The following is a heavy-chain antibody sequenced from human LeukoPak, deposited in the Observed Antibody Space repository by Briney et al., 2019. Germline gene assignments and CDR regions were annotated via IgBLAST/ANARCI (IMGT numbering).Heavy chain of an antibody. D-gene: IGHD4-17*01. CDR2: IIPIFGTA. V-gene: IGHV1-69*05. CDR1: GGTFSSYA. J-gene: IGHJ4*02. CDR3: AREHRDYGASDY. Sequence: SVKVSCKASGGTFSSYAISWVRQAPGQGLEWMGRIIPIFGTANYAQKFQGRVTITTDESTSTAYMELSSLRSEDTAVFYCAREHRDYGASDYWGQGTLVTVSS.